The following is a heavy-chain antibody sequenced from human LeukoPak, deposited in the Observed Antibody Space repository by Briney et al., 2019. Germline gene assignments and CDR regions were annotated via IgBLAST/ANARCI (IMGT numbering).Heavy chain of an antibody. CDR1: GFTFSSYW. J-gene: IGHJ4*02. V-gene: IGHV3-7*01. Sequence: GGSLRLSCAASGFTFSSYWMSWVRQAPGKGLEWVANMKYDGSEKYYVDSVKGRFTIPRDNAKNSLYLQMNSLRAEDTAVYYCARDIEAAGLFLDYWGQGTLVTVSS. D-gene: IGHD6-13*01. CDR3: ARDIEAAGLFLDY. CDR2: MKYDGSEK.